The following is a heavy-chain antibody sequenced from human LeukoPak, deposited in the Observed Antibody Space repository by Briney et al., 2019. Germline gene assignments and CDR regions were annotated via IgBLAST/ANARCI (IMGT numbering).Heavy chain of an antibody. D-gene: IGHD5-12*01. CDR2: IKSKTDGGTT. CDR1: GFTFDDYA. CDR3: TTDRGYDWAY. Sequence: GGSLRLSCAASGFTFDDYAMHWVRQAPGKGLEWVGRIKSKTDGGTTDYAAPVKGRFTISRDDSKNTLYLQMNSLKTEDTAVYYCTTDRGYDWAYWGQGTLVTVSS. V-gene: IGHV3-15*01. J-gene: IGHJ4*02.